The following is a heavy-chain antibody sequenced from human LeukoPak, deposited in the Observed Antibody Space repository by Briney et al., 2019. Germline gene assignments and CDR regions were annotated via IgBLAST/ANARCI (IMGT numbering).Heavy chain of an antibody. J-gene: IGHJ6*03. Sequence: GGSLRLSCAASGFTFSSYGMHWVRQAPGKGLKWVAFIRYDGSNKYYADSVKGRFTISRDNSKNTLYLQMNSLRAEDTAVYYCAKGGNSGSYPNYYYYYMDVWGKGTTIIISS. CDR3: AKGGNSGSYPNYYYYYMDV. CDR1: GFTFSSYG. V-gene: IGHV3-30*02. CDR2: IRYDGSNK. D-gene: IGHD1-26*01.